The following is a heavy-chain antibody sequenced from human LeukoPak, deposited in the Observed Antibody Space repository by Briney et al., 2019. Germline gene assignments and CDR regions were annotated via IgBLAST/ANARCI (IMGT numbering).Heavy chain of an antibody. CDR3: ARRQGCSITSCPPDY. CDR2: IYPGDSDT. J-gene: IGHJ4*02. V-gene: IGHV5-51*01. D-gene: IGHD2-2*01. Sequence: RGESLKISCRGSGYSFNTYWIGWVRQMPGKGLEWMGIIYPGDSDTRYSPSFQGQVTMSADKSINTAYLQWSSLKASDTAMYYCARRQGCSITSCPPDYWGQGTLVTVSS. CDR1: GYSFNTYW.